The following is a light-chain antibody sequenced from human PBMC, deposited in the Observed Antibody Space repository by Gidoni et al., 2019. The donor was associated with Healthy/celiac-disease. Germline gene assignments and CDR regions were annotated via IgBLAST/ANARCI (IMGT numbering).Light chain of an antibody. V-gene: IGKV1-39*01. CDR2: AAS. J-gene: IGKJ1*01. CDR1: QSISSY. Sequence: SVTITCRASQSISSYLNWYQQKPGKAPKLLIYAASSLQSGVPSRFSGSGSGTDFTLTISSLQPEDFATYYCQQSYSTPRTFGQGTKVEIK. CDR3: QQSYSTPRT.